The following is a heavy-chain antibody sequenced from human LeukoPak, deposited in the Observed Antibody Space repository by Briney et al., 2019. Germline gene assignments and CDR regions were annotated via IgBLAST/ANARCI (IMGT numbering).Heavy chain of an antibody. CDR2: IYYSGST. J-gene: IGHJ6*03. Sequence: SETLSLTCTVSGGSISSYYWSWIRQPPGKGLEWIGYIYYSGSTDYNPSLKSRVTISVDTSKNQFSLKLSSVTAADTAVYYCARGRSSMVRGYYYYYMDVWGKGTTVTISS. CDR1: GGSISSYY. V-gene: IGHV4-59*01. CDR3: ARGRSSMVRGYYYYYMDV. D-gene: IGHD3-10*01.